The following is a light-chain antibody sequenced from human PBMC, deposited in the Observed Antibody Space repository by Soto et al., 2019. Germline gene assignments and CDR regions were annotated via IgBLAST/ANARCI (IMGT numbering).Light chain of an antibody. V-gene: IGKV1-33*01. CDR1: QDISDD. CDR2: AAS. CDR3: QQYYALPPLT. J-gene: IGKJ5*01. Sequence: DIQMTQSPSTLSASVGDRVTITCRASQDISDDVSWYQQTPGKAPNLLIYAASKLAKGVTSRFSGSGSGTDFSFIITSLQREDLATYYCQQYYALPPLTFGQGTRLEI.